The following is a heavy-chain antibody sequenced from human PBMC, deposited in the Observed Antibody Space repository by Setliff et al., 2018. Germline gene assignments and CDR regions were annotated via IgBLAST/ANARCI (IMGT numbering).Heavy chain of an antibody. J-gene: IGHJ3*01. CDR2: IFYGGST. V-gene: IGHV4-39*07. Sequence: SETLSLTCTVSGASISSSSYYWAWIRQPPGRGLELIGSIFYGGSTYYNPSLKSRVTISIDTSKNQFSLYLTSVTAADTAVYYCARWHYYDNGATYAFDVWGQGTLVTVSS. CDR3: ARWHYYDNGATYAFDV. CDR1: GASISSSSYY. D-gene: IGHD3-22*01.